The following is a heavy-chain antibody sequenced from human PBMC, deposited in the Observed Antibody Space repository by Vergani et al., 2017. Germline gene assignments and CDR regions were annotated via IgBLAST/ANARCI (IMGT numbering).Heavy chain of an antibody. CDR2: IYTSGST. Sequence: QVQLQESGPGLVKPSETLSLTCTVSGGSISSYYWSWIRQPAGKGLEWIGRIYTSGSTNYNPSLKSRVTMSVDTSKNQFTLKLSSVTAADTAVYYCARVSPSSSGYSPYYFDYWGQGTLVTVSS. J-gene: IGHJ4*02. CDR1: GGSISSYY. V-gene: IGHV4-4*07. CDR3: ARVSPSSSGYSPYYFDY. D-gene: IGHD3-22*01.